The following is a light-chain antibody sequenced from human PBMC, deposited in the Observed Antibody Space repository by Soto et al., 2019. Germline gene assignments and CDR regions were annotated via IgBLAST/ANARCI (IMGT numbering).Light chain of an antibody. CDR2: TNN. CDR1: SSNIGSHI. CDR3: AAWDDSAFGVV. Sequence: QSVLTQPPSASGAPGQRVTISCSGSSSNIGSHIVNWYQQVPGTAPKLLIYTNNQRPSGVPDRFSGSKSGTSASLAISGLQYEDEADYYCAAWDDSAFGVVFGGGTKLTVL. V-gene: IGLV1-44*01. J-gene: IGLJ2*01.